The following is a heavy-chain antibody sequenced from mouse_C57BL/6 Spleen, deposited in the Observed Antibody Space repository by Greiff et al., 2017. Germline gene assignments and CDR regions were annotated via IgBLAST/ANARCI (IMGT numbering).Heavy chain of an antibody. Sequence: EVQLQQSGPELVKPGASVKISCKASGYTFTDYYMNWVKQSHGKSLEWIGDINPNNGGTSYNQKFKGKATLTVDKSSSTAYMELRSLTSEDSAVYYCARGYGYDYYAMDYWGQGTSVTVSS. CDR3: ARGYGYDYYAMDY. V-gene: IGHV1-26*01. CDR1: GYTFTDYY. CDR2: INPNNGGT. D-gene: IGHD2-2*01. J-gene: IGHJ4*01.